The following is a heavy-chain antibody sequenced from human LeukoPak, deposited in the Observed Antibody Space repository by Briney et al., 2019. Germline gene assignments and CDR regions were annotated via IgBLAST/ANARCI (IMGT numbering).Heavy chain of an antibody. CDR3: ARDGSDYYGSGSYFDY. D-gene: IGHD3-10*01. J-gene: IGHJ4*02. Sequence: SETLSLTCTVSGGPISSTSYYWGWIRQPPGKGLEWIGSIYYSGSTYYNPSLKSRVTISVDTSKNQLSLKLSSVTAADTAVYYCARDGSDYYGSGSYFDYWGQGTLVTVSS. CDR1: GGPISSTSYY. CDR2: IYYSGST. V-gene: IGHV4-39*02.